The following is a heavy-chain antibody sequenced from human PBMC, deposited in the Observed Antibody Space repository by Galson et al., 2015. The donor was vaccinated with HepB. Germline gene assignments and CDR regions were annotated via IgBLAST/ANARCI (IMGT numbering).Heavy chain of an antibody. J-gene: IGHJ4*02. V-gene: IGHV3-30*03. CDR2: ISYDGSDK. Sequence: SLRLSCAASGFTFSSYGMHWVRQAPGKGLEWVALISYDGSDKYYADFVKGRFTISRDNSKNTLSLQMNSLRVEDTAVYYCVRGAVVVPADTYYFDYWGQGTLITVSS. CDR3: VRGAVVVPADTYYFDY. D-gene: IGHD2-2*01. CDR1: GFTFSSYG.